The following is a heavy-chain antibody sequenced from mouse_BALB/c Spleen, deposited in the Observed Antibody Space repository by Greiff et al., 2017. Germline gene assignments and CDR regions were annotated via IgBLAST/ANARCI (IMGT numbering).Heavy chain of an antibody. J-gene: IGHJ4*01. V-gene: IGHV14-3*02. CDR2: IDPANGNT. D-gene: IGHD2-14*01. CDR3: ARDYRYDVNAMDY. Sequence: VQLQQSGAELVKPGASVKLSCTASGFNIKDTYMHWVKQRPEQGLEWIGRIDPANGNTKYDPKFQGKATITAGTSSNTAYLQLSSLTSEDTAVYYCARDYRYDVNAMDYWGQGTSVTVSS. CDR1: GFNIKDTY.